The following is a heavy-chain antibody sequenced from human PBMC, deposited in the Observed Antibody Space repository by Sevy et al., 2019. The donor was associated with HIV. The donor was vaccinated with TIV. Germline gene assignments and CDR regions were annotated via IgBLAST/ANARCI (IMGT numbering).Heavy chain of an antibody. CDR2: IYPDDSDI. J-gene: IGHJ4*02. Sequence: GESLKISCKGSGYIFTSYWIAWVRQMPGRGLEWMGSIYPDDSDIRYSPSFPGQVSISADKSITTAYLQRSSLKASDTAMYFCARGRSGGTYYVDFFDYWGQGTLVTVSS. CDR1: GYIFTSYW. CDR3: ARGRSGGTYYVDFFDY. V-gene: IGHV5-51*01. D-gene: IGHD2-15*01.